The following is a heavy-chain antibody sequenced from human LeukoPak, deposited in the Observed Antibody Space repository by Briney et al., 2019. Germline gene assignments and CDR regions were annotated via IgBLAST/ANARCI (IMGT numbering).Heavy chain of an antibody. V-gene: IGHV1-2*02. CDR2: INPNSGGT. CDR3: ARVRYFDWLLWAFDAFDI. CDR1: GYTFTGYY. J-gene: IGHJ3*02. D-gene: IGHD3-9*01. Sequence: APVKVSCKASGYTFTGYYMHWVRQAPGQGLEWMGWINPNSGGTNYAQKFQGRVTMTRDTSISTAYMELSRLRSDDTAVYYCARVRYFDWLLWAFDAFDIWGQGTMVTVSS.